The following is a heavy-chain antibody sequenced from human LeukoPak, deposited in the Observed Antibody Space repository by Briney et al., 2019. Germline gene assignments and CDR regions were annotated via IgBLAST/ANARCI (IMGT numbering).Heavy chain of an antibody. CDR1: GYRFTSYW. D-gene: IGHD6-19*01. Sequence: GESLKISCKGSGYRFTSYWIAWVRQVPGKGLDWMGIIYPADSTTTYSPSFQGQVTISVDKSISTAYLQWSSLKASDSAMYYCARHNIALPGTTVPPTYWGQGTLVTVSS. V-gene: IGHV5-51*01. J-gene: IGHJ1*01. CDR3: ARHNIALPGTTVPPTY. CDR2: IYPADSTT.